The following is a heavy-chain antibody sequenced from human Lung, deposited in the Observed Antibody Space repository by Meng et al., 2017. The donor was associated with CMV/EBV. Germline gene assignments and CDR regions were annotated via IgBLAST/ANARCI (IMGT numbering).Heavy chain of an antibody. CDR2: VFPILDIT. CDR3: VRLDCTSDSCFAGGTDY. Sequence: TFSSYTATWGRQAPGQGLEWMGRVFPILDITNYAQKFQGRVTITADKSTSTSYMELSSLRSEDTAVYYCVRLDCTSDSCFAGGTDYWGQGTLVTVSS. J-gene: IGHJ4*02. D-gene: IGHD2-8*02. V-gene: IGHV1-69*02. CDR1: TFSSYT.